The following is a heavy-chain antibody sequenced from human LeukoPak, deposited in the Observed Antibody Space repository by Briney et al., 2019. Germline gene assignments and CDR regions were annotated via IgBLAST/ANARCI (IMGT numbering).Heavy chain of an antibody. V-gene: IGHV1-2*04. D-gene: IGHD6-13*01. CDR3: ARNYSSSWSTARGMDV. J-gene: IGHJ6*02. CDR2: INPNSGGT. CDR1: GYTFTGYY. Sequence: ASVKVSCKASGYTFTGYYMHWVRQAPGQGLEWMGWINPNSGGTNYAQKFQGWVTMTTDTSISTAYMELSRLRSDDTAVYYCARNYSSSWSTARGMDVWGQGTTVTVSS.